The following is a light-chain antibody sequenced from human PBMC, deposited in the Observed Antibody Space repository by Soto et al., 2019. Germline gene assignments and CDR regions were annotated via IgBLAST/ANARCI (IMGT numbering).Light chain of an antibody. CDR1: QTIGQW. Sequence: DIQMTQSPSTLSASLGDRVTITCRASQTIGQWLAWYQQKPGKAPKLLIYDASSLETGVPSRFSGSGSGTEFALTISSLQPDDFATYYCQQYNTWYSFGQGTKLEVK. J-gene: IGKJ2*03. CDR2: DAS. CDR3: QQYNTWYS. V-gene: IGKV1-5*01.